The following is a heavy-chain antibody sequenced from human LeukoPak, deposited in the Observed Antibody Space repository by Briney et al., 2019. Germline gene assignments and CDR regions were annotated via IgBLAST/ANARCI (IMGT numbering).Heavy chain of an antibody. CDR2: IKEDGSEK. CDR3: GRSMDV. V-gene: IGHV3-7*01. Sequence: GGSLRLSCAASGFTFSKYWMSWVRQAPEKGLEWVANIKEDGSEKHYVDSVKGRFTISRDNAKNSLYLQMNSLGAEDTAVYYCGRSMDVWGQGTTVTVSS. J-gene: IGHJ6*02. CDR1: GFTFSKYW.